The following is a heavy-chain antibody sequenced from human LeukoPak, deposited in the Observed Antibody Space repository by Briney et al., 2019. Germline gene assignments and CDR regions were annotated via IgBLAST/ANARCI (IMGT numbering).Heavy chain of an antibody. Sequence: SETLSLTCTVSGGSISSSSYYWGWIRQPPGKGLEWIGSIYYSGSTYYNPSLKSRVTISVDTSKNQFSLKLSSVTAADTAVYYYASHLPDPITMVRGPMGFDYWGQGTLVTVSS. CDR1: GGSISSSSYY. D-gene: IGHD3-10*01. V-gene: IGHV4-39*01. J-gene: IGHJ4*02. CDR3: ASHLPDPITMVRGPMGFDY. CDR2: IYYSGST.